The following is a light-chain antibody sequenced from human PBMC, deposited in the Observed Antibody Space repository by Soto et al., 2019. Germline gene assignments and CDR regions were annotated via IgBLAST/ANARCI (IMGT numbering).Light chain of an antibody. Sequence: EIVMTQSPATLSVSPGERVTLFCRASQSVSSSLAWYQHKPGQPPRLLIYGTSTRATGIPVRFSGSGSGTDFTLTISSLQSEDIAVYYNWPPGGKFGPGTKLEIK. CDR2: GTS. J-gene: IGKJ3*01. CDR1: QSVSSS. CDR3: WPPGGK. V-gene: IGKV3-15*01.